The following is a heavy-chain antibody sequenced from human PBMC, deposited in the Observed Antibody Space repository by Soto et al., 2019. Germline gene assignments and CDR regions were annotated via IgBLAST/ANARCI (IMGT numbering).Heavy chain of an antibody. CDR3: ARLRGAFYFYMDV. CDR2: ISYSGRN. Sequence: SETMSVTCTVARVTMSSSSYYLGWISKPPVKGLEWIGSISYSGRNYYNPSLKSRVTISLDTSKNQFSLKLTSVTAADTAVYYCARLRGAFYFYMDVWGKGTTVTVSS. CDR1: RVTMSSSSYY. D-gene: IGHD3-10*01. V-gene: IGHV4-39*01. J-gene: IGHJ6*03.